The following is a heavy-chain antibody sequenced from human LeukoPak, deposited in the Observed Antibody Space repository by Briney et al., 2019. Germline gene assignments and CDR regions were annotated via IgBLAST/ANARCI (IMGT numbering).Heavy chain of an antibody. Sequence: SETLSLTCTVSGYSIANGYQWAWIRQSPGKRLEWIGSIYQSGSTYDNLSLKSRLTMSVDTSKNQFSLKMRAVTAADTAICYCARSEINDYMRFWGQGILVTVSS. CDR3: ARSEINDYMRF. D-gene: IGHD4-11*01. CDR1: GYSIANGYQ. J-gene: IGHJ4*02. V-gene: IGHV4-38-2*02. CDR2: IYQSGST.